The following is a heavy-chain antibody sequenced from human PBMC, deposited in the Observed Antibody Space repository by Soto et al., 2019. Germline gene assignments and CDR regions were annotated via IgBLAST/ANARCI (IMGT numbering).Heavy chain of an antibody. CDR3: ARGSRITIFGVVILGLQNWFDP. Sequence: WETLSFTCAVYGGSFSGYYRSWIRQPPGKGLEWIGEINHSGSTNYNPSLKSRVTISVDTSKNQFSLKLSSVTAADTAVYYCARGSRITIFGVVILGLQNWFDPWGQGTLVTVSS. CDR1: GGSFSGYY. V-gene: IGHV4-34*01. CDR2: INHSGST. J-gene: IGHJ5*02. D-gene: IGHD3-3*01.